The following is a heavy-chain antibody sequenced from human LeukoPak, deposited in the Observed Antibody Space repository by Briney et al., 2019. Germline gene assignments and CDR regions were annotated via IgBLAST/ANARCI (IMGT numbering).Heavy chain of an antibody. CDR2: IYSGGGT. V-gene: IGHV3-66*01. D-gene: IGHD3-9*01. CDR1: GFTLSSNY. J-gene: IGHJ6*02. CDR3: ARAPSIFYYGMDV. Sequence: GGSLRLSCAASGFTLSSNYMSWVRQAPGKGLEWVSVIYSGGGTYYADSVKGRFTISRDNSKNTLYLQMNSLRAEDTAVYYCARAPSIFYYGMDVWGQGTTVTVSS.